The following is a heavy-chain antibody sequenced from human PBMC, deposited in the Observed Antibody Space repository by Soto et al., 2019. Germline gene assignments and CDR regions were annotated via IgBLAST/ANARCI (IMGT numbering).Heavy chain of an antibody. V-gene: IGHV3-33*01. CDR2: IWYDGSNK. Sequence: QVQLVESGGGVVQPGRSLRLSCAASGFTFSSYGMHWVRQAPGKGLEWVAVIWYDGSNKYYADSVKGRFTISRDNSKNTLYLQMNSLRAEDTAVYYCARGSDYYDSSGYYRLDDWGQGTLVTVSS. CDR1: GFTFSSYG. CDR3: ARGSDYYDSSGYYRLDD. J-gene: IGHJ4*02. D-gene: IGHD3-22*01.